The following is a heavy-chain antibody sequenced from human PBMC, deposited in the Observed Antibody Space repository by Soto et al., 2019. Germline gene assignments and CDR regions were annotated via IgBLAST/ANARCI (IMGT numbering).Heavy chain of an antibody. CDR3: ARGVFFGVVQATYGMDV. CDR2: INHSGST. J-gene: IGHJ6*02. CDR1: GGSFSGYY. V-gene: IGHV4-34*01. Sequence: QVQLQQWGAGLLKPSETLSLTCAVYGGSFSGYYWSWIRQPPGKGLEWMGEINHSGSTNYNPSLKSRVTISVDTSKNQFSLKLSSVTAADTAVYYCARGVFFGVVQATYGMDVWGQGTTVTVSS. D-gene: IGHD3-3*01.